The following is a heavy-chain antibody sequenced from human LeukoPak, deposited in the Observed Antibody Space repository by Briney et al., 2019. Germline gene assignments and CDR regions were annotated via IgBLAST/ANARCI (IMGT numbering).Heavy chain of an antibody. J-gene: IGHJ4*01. CDR3: ARASGGWDLDY. Sequence: PGGSLRLSCAASGFTFNVFHMNWVRQAPGKGLEWISSITSSGTYITYADSIQGRFTISSDNAKNSLYLQMNSLRVDDKALYYCARASGGWDLDYWGHGTLVTVSS. V-gene: IGHV3-21*01. CDR2: ITSSGTYI. D-gene: IGHD1-26*01. CDR1: GFTFNVFH.